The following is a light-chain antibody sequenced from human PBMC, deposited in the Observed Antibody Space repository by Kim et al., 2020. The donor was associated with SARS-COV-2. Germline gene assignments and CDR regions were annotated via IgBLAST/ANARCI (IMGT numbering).Light chain of an antibody. CDR1: QSVSGS. J-gene: IGKJ5*01. Sequence: EIVMTQSPATLSVSPGERVTLSCRASQSVSGSVAWYQQKPGQTPRLLIYGASTRAIGIPARFSGSGSGTEFTLTISSLQSGDFAVYYCQQYDDWRPVTFGQGTRLEIK. CDR3: QQYDDWRPVT. V-gene: IGKV3-15*01. CDR2: GAS.